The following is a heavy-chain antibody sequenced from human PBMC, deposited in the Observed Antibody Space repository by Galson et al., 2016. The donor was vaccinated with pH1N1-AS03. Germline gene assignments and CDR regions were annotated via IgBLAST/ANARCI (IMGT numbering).Heavy chain of an antibody. D-gene: IGHD6-13*01. Sequence: ETLSLTCNVSGGSISSYYWSWIRQPPGKRLEWIGYIYYSGSTKYNPSLKSRVTISVDTSKNQLSLKLTSVTAADTAVYYCARPRGESSSWYPFDHWGQGTLVTVSS. J-gene: IGHJ4*02. CDR1: GGSISSYY. V-gene: IGHV4-59*08. CDR2: IYYSGST. CDR3: ARPRGESSSWYPFDH.